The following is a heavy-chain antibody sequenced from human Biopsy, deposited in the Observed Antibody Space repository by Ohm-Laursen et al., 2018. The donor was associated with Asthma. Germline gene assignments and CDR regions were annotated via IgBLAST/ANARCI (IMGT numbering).Heavy chain of an antibody. V-gene: IGHV3-48*03. CDR1: RFTYE. D-gene: IGHD5/OR15-5a*01. Sequence: SLRLSCAASRFTYEMHWVRQAPGKGLEWVSSISSSGSTTYPAESVKGRFTISRDNAQNSLYLHMNGLKPEDTAVYYCAKPLNTYNFYAYDVWGQGTTVVVSS. J-gene: IGHJ6*02. CDR3: AKPLNTYNFYAYDV. CDR2: ISSSGSTT.